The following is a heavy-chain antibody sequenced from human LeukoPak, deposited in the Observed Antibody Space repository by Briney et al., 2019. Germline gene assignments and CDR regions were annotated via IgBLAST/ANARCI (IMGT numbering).Heavy chain of an antibody. CDR1: GGSISSGGYS. V-gene: IGHV4-30-4*07. J-gene: IGHJ4*02. CDR3: ARGGDGYNSVDY. D-gene: IGHD5-24*01. CDR2: IYYSGST. Sequence: PSETLSLTCAVSGGSISSGGYSWSWIRQPPGKGLEWIGYIYYSGSTYYNPSLKSRVTISVDTSKNQFSLKLSSVTAADTAVYYCARGGDGYNSVDYWGQGTLVTVSS.